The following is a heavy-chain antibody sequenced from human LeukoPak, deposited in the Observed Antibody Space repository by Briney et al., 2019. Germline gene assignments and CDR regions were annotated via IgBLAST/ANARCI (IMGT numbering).Heavy chain of an antibody. J-gene: IGHJ4*02. CDR3: ASHPHQGYCSGGSCYLGFDY. CDR1: GGSISSGGYY. Sequence: SETLSLTCTVSGGSISSGGYYWSWLRQHPGKGLEWIGYIYYSGSTYYNPSLKSRVTISVDTSKNQFSLKLSSVTAADTAVYYCASHPHQGYCSGGSCYLGFDYWGQGTLVTVSS. V-gene: IGHV4-31*03. D-gene: IGHD2-15*01. CDR2: IYYSGST.